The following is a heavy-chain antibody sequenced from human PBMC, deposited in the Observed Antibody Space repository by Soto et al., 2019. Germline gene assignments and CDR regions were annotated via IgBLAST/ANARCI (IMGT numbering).Heavy chain of an antibody. J-gene: IGHJ4*02. CDR3: ARGRALWNYDILTGRRPYYFDY. Sequence: SETLSLTCAVYGGSFSGYYWSWIRQPPGKGLEWIGEINHSGSTNYNPSLKSRVTISVDTSKNQFSLKLSSVTAADTAVYYCARGRALWNYDILTGRRPYYFDYWGQGTQVTVSS. D-gene: IGHD3-9*01. V-gene: IGHV4-34*01. CDR2: INHSGST. CDR1: GGSFSGYY.